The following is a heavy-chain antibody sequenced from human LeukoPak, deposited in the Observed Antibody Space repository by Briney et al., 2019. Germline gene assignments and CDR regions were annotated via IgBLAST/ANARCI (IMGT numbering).Heavy chain of an antibody. CDR3: ARRNDFGI. CDR2: IYYSGNT. J-gene: IGHJ3*02. CDR1: GGSISGDH. V-gene: IGHV4-59*08. Sequence: PSETLSLTCTVSGGSISGDHWNWIRQPPGKGLEWIGYIYYSGNTNYNPSLKSRATISVDTSKNQFSLKLNSVTAADTAVYYCARRNDFGIWGQGTMVTVSS.